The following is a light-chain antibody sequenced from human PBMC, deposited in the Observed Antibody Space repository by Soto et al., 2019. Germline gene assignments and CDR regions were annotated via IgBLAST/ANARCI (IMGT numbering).Light chain of an antibody. CDR3: QQNYYPLIT. Sequence: DIQMTQSPSSLSASIGDRVTVTCRASQSIYRYLDWYQQKPGQAPRLLIYAASGMHSGVPSRFSGSGSGTDFTTTISRLQPEDFTTYYRQQNYYPLITFGQGTRLEI. V-gene: IGKV1-39*01. CDR2: AAS. CDR1: QSIYRY. J-gene: IGKJ5*01.